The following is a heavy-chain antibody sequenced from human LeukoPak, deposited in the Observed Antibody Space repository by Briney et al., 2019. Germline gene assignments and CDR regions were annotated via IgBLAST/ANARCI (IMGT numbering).Heavy chain of an antibody. CDR2: INSGGTTT. Sequence: PGESLRLSCAASGFSFSSYWMHWVRQVPGKGLVWVSRINSGGTTTNYADSVKGRFTISRDNAKSTLYLQMSSLRVDDTAVYYCARDLGVTTYWGRGTLVIVSS. D-gene: IGHD4-17*01. V-gene: IGHV3-74*01. J-gene: IGHJ4*02. CDR1: GFSFSSYW. CDR3: ARDLGVTTY.